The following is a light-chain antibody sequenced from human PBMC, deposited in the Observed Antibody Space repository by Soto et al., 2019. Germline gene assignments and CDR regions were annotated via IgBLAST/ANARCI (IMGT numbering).Light chain of an antibody. J-gene: IGLJ1*01. V-gene: IGLV1-51*01. CDR2: DDN. Sequence: QSVLTQPPSVSAAPGQKVTISCSGSSSNIGGNSVSWYQQLPGTAPKLLIYDDNKRPSGIPDRFSGYKSGTSATLGITGFQTGDEDDYYCGSWDSSLSAYVFGTGTKVTVL. CDR3: GSWDSSLSAYV. CDR1: SSNIGGNS.